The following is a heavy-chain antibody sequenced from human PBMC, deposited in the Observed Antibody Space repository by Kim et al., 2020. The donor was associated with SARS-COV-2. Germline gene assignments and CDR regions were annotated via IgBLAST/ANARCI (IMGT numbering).Heavy chain of an antibody. CDR2: IYASGST. D-gene: IGHD4-4*01. CDR3: ASGVGLDYTVYFQH. V-gene: IGHV4-4*07. J-gene: IGHJ1*01. CDR1: GGSISTYY. Sequence: SETLSLTCAVSGGSISTYYWNWIRQPAGKGLEWIGRIYASGSTNYNPSLKSRVTMSVDTSKNQFSLKMTSVTAADTAVYYCASGVGLDYTVYFQHWGQGTLVTVSS.